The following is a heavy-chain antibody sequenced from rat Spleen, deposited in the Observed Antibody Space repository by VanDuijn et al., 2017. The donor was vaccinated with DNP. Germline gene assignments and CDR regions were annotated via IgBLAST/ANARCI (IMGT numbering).Heavy chain of an antibody. V-gene: IGHV5-25*01. CDR2: ISPSGGST. CDR3: ATHDWAY. Sequence: EVQLVESGGGLVLPGWSLRLSCAASGFTFSDYYMAWVRQAPTKGLEWVAAISPSGGSTYYRDSVRGRFTISRDNAKNTLYLQMDSLRSEDTATYSCATHDWAYWGQGVMVTVSS. J-gene: IGHJ2*01. CDR1: GFTFSDYY. D-gene: IGHD5-1*01.